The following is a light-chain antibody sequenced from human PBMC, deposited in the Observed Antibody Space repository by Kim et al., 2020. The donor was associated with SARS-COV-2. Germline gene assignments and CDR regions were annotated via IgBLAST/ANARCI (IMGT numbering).Light chain of an antibody. J-gene: IGLJ3*02. CDR1: KLGDKY. Sequence: YELTQPPSVSVSPGQTANITCSGDKLGDKYACWYQQKPGQSPVLVIYQDSKRPSGIPERFSGSNSGNTATLTISGTQAMDEADYYCQAWDSSTAVFGGGTQLTVL. V-gene: IGLV3-1*01. CDR3: QAWDSSTAV. CDR2: QDS.